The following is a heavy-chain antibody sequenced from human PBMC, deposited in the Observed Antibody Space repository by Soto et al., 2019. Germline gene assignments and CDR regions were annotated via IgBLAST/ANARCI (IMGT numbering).Heavy chain of an antibody. Sequence: SETLSLTCTVSGGSITSYYWGWIRQPPGKGLEWIGSIYYSGSTYYNPSLKSRVTISVDTSKNQFSLKLSSVTAADTAVYYCARHTPAISISDHWGQGTLVTVSS. CDR1: GGSITSYY. CDR2: IYYSGST. J-gene: IGHJ4*02. D-gene: IGHD2-15*01. V-gene: IGHV4-39*01. CDR3: ARHTPAISISDH.